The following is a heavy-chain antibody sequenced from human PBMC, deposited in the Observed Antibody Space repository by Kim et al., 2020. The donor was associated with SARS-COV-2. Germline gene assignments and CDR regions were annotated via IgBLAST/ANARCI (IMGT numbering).Heavy chain of an antibody. CDR2: IYYSGST. D-gene: IGHD1-26*01. CDR3: ARAPPDYSGSYFDY. J-gene: IGHJ4*02. CDR1: GGSISSYY. V-gene: IGHV4-59*01. Sequence: ETLSLTCTVSGGSISSYYWSWIRQPPGKGLEWIGYIYYSGSTNYNPSLKSRVTISVDTSKNQFSLKLSSVTAADTAVYYCARAPPDYSGSYFDYWGQGTLVTVSS.